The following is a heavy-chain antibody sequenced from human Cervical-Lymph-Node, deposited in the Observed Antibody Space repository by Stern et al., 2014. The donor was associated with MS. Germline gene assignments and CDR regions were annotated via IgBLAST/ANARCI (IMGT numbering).Heavy chain of an antibody. V-gene: IGHV3-7*01. CDR3: VSLYNRGWYYDFSYGLDV. Sequence: EVHLVESGGGLVQPGGSLRLSCVVSGISIRSYCMSWVRQAPGKGLEWVANIKQDGSEKYYVDSVMGRFTLSRDNAENSLYLQMNTLRAEDTAVYYCVSLYNRGWYYDFSYGLDVWGQGTTVTVSS. CDR1: GISIRSYC. J-gene: IGHJ6*02. D-gene: IGHD6-19*01. CDR2: IKQDGSEK.